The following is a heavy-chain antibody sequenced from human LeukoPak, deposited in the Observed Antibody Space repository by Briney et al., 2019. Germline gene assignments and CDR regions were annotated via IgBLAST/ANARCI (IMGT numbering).Heavy chain of an antibody. J-gene: IGHJ4*02. CDR2: ISYDGSNK. D-gene: IGHD5-12*01. CDR3: AKADIVATWSFDY. Sequence: PGGSLRLSCAASGFTFSSYGMHWVRQAPGKGLEWVAVISYDGSNKYHADSVKGRFTISRDNSKNTLYLQMNSLRAEDTAVYYCAKADIVATWSFDYWGQGTLVTVSS. V-gene: IGHV3-30*18. CDR1: GFTFSSYG.